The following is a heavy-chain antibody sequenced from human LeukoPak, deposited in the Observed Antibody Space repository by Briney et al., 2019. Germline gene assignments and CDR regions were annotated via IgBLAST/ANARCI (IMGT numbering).Heavy chain of an antibody. V-gene: IGHV3-23*01. CDR1: GFTFSSYA. CDR2: ISGSGGST. D-gene: IGHD1-7*01. J-gene: IGHJ6*03. Sequence: GGSLRLSCAASGFTFSSYAMSWVRQAPGKGLEWVSAISGSGGSTYFADSVKGRFTISRDNSKNTLYLQMNSLRAEDTAVYYCAKRRGLELLYYYYMDVWGKGTTVTVSS. CDR3: AKRRGLELLYYYYMDV.